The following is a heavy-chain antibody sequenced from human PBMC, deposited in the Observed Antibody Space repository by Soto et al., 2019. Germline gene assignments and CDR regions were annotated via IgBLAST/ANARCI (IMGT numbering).Heavy chain of an antibody. V-gene: IGHV3-53*01. J-gene: IGHJ6*03. CDR1: GFTVSSNY. D-gene: IGHD2-15*01. CDR2: IYSGGST. CDR3: ARDGRGYCSGGSCYPWYYYYYMDV. Sequence: GGSLRLSCAASGFTVSSNYMNWVRQAPGKGLEWVSVIYSGGSTYYADSVKGRFTISRDNSKNTLYLQMNILRAEDTAVYYCARDGRGYCSGGSCYPWYYYYYMDVWGKGTTVTVSS.